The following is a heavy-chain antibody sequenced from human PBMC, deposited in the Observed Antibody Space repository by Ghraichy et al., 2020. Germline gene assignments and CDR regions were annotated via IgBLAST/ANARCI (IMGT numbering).Heavy chain of an antibody. V-gene: IGHV3-23*01. CDR1: GFTFSNYA. D-gene: IGHD2-8*02. CDR3: AGFQACTGDCPFDY. Sequence: GGSLRLSCAGSGFTFSNYAMSWVRQAPGKGLEWVSIISGDGTRTYYRDSVKGRFTISRDNSKNTLSLQMTTLRAEDTAVYYCAGFQACTGDCPFDYWGQGTLVTVS. CDR2: ISGDGTRT. J-gene: IGHJ4*02.